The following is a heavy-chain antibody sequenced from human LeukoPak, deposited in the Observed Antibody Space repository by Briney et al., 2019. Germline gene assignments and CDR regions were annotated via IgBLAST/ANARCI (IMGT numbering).Heavy chain of an antibody. Sequence: GGSLRLSCAASGFTFSSYSMKWVRQAPGKGLEWVSSLSGSGGDTYYADSVKGRFSISRDNSKNTLYLQMNSLRAEDTALYYCAKARGSGYGDYVIFDYWGQGTLVTVSS. D-gene: IGHD4-17*01. CDR2: LSGSGGDT. V-gene: IGHV3-23*01. CDR3: AKARGSGYGDYVIFDY. CDR1: GFTFSSYS. J-gene: IGHJ4*02.